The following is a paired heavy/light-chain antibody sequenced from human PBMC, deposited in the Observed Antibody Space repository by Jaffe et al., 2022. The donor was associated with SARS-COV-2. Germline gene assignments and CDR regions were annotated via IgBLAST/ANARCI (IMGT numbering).Light chain of an antibody. Sequence: QSVLAQPPSVSAAPGQRVTISCSGSSSNVGNNYVSWYQQLPGTVPKLLIYENNKRPSDIPDRFSGSKSGTSATLAITGLQTGDEADYYCGAWDRSLSAGLFGGGTKLTVL. J-gene: IGLJ2*01. CDR2: ENN. CDR1: SSNVGNNY. V-gene: IGLV1-51*02. CDR3: GAWDRSLSAGL.
Heavy chain of an antibody. Sequence: QMQLQESGPGLVKPSETLSLTCTVSGGSVSSASYYWSWIRRPPGEGLEWIGHIYYSGRTNYNPSLRSRVTISIDTSKDQFSLNLISVTAADTGVYYCARSSPDYGDSGWDSWGQGALVTVSS. CDR1: GGSVSSASYY. D-gene: IGHD4-17*01. J-gene: IGHJ4*02. CDR3: ARSSPDYGDSGWDS. CDR2: IYYSGRT. V-gene: IGHV4-61*01.